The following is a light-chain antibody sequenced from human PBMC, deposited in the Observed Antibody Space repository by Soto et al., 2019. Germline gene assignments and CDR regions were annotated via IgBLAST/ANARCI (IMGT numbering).Light chain of an antibody. CDR2: DAS. V-gene: IGKV1-5*01. CDR1: QSISSW. J-gene: IGKJ1*01. CDR3: QQYNSYTPWT. Sequence: DIQMTQSPSTLSASVGDRVTITCRASQSISSWLAWYQQKPGKAHKLLIYDASSLESGVPSMFSGSGSGTEFTLTISSLQPDDFANYYCQQYNSYTPWTFGQGTKVEIK.